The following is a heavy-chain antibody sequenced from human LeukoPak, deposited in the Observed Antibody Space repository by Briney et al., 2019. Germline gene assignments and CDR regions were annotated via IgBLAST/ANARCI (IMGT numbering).Heavy chain of an antibody. CDR3: ARDQEWLVGGYFDY. D-gene: IGHD6-19*01. Sequence: PGGSLRLSCAASGFTFSSYWMSWVRQAPGKGLEWVANIKQDGSEKYYVDSVKGRFTISRDNAKNSLYLQMNSLRAEDTAVYYCARDQEWLVGGYFDYWGQGTLVTVSS. CDR1: GFTFSSYW. J-gene: IGHJ4*02. V-gene: IGHV3-7*01. CDR2: IKQDGSEK.